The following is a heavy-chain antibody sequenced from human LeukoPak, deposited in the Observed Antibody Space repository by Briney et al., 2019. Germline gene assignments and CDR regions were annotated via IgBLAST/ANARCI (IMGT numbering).Heavy chain of an antibody. CDR3: ASAEVYSSGWYNDP. D-gene: IGHD6-19*01. CDR2: INHSGST. Sequence: SETLSLTCAVYGGSFSGYYWSWIRQPPGRGLEWIGEINHSGSTNYNPSLKSRVTISVDTSKNQFSLKLSSVTAADTAVYYCASAEVYSSGWYNDPWGQGTLVTVSS. V-gene: IGHV4-34*01. J-gene: IGHJ5*02. CDR1: GGSFSGYY.